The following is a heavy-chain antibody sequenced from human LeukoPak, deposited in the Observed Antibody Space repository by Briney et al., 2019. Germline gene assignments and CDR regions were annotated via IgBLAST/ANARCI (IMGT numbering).Heavy chain of an antibody. D-gene: IGHD1-26*01. J-gene: IGHJ3*02. CDR2: LYNSGST. CDR1: GGSISTYY. V-gene: IGHV4-59*01. Sequence: SETLSLTCTVSGGSISTYYWNWMRQPPGKGLEWIGYLYNSGSTNYNPSLKSRLTISVDMSKNQLSLKLSSVSAADTAVYYCARGVTSPLDAFDIWGQGTMVTVSS. CDR3: ARGVTSPLDAFDI.